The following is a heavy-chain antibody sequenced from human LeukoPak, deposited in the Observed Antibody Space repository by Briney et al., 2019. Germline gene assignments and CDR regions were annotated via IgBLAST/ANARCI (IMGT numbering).Heavy chain of an antibody. Sequence: SETLSLTCTVSGASINNNFWTWIRQPPGKGLEWIGYIYSSGSANYNPSLKSRVIISGDTSRNQISLNLTSVTAADTAVYFCARHRDYYDTWGHGTLVTVSS. J-gene: IGHJ4*01. CDR3: ARHRDYYDT. V-gene: IGHV4-59*08. CDR2: IYSSGSA. CDR1: GASINNNF. D-gene: IGHD3-22*01.